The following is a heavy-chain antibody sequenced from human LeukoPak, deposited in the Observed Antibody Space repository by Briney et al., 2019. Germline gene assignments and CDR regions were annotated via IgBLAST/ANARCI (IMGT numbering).Heavy chain of an antibody. CDR2: IYPDDSDA. CDR1: GYSFTTYW. CDR3: TRLDYHDSSTLDY. D-gene: IGHD3-22*01. J-gene: IGHJ4*02. V-gene: IGHV5-51*01. Sequence: KGGESLKISCKGSGYSFTTYWIAWVRQMPGKGLEWMGIIYPDDSDARYSPSFQGQVTISADKSISTAYLQWNRLKASDTAMYYCTRLDYHDSSTLDYWGQGTLVTVSS.